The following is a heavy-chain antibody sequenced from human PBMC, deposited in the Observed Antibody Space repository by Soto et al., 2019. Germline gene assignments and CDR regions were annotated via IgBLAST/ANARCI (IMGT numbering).Heavy chain of an antibody. D-gene: IGHD5-12*01. CDR3: ASDRWGYSGYDSYYYGMDV. CDR2: IYTSGST. J-gene: IGHJ6*02. V-gene: IGHV4-4*07. Sequence: SETLSLTCTVSGGSISSYYWSWIRQPAGKGLEWIGRIYTSGSTNYNPSLKSRVTMSVDTSKNQFSLKLSSVTAADTAVYYCASDRWGYSGYDSYYYGMDVWGQGTTVTVSS. CDR1: GGSISSYY.